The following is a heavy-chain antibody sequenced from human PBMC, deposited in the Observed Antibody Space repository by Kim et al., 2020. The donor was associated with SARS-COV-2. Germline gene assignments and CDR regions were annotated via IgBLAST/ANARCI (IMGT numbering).Heavy chain of an antibody. CDR3: ARALAYCGGDCPGGFGY. D-gene: IGHD2-21*02. J-gene: IGHJ4*02. Sequence: VKGRFTISRDNGKNALYLQMNSLRAEDTAVYYCARALAYCGGDCPGGFGYWGQGTLVTVSS. V-gene: IGHV3-11*05.